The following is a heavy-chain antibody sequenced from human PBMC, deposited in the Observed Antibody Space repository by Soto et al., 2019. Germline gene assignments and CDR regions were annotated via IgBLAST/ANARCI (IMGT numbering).Heavy chain of an antibody. CDR1: GFSLYTGGVG. Sequence: QITLKESSPTLVKPTQTLTLTCSFSGFSLYTGGVGVGWIRQPPGKALEWLALLYWDDTRRYNPSLKNTPTIAKDTSENQVVLTVTDMGPVDTGTDFCAHYTTDTYFDVWGKGATVTVSS. V-gene: IGHV2-5*02. CDR3: AHYTTDTYFDV. J-gene: IGHJ6*04. CDR2: LYWDDTR. D-gene: IGHD1-1*01.